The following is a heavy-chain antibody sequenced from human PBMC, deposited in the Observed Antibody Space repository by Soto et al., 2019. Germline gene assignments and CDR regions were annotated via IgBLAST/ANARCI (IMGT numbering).Heavy chain of an antibody. CDR2: IYYYGST. D-gene: IGHD2-21*02. CDR3: ARVCGGDCHYGMDV. V-gene: IGHV4-31*03. J-gene: IGHJ6*02. Sequence: QVQLQESGPGLVKPSQTLSLTCTVSGGSISSGGYYWSWIRQHPGKGLEWIGYIYYYGSTYYNPSLKSRVTISVDPSKNQFSLKLSSVTAADTAVYYCARVCGGDCHYGMDVWGQGTTVTVSS. CDR1: GGSISSGGYY.